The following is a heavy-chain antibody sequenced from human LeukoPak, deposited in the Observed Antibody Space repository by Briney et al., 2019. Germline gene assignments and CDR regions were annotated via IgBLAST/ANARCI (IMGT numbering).Heavy chain of an antibody. V-gene: IGHV1-2*02. D-gene: IGHD6-13*01. J-gene: IGHJ4*02. Sequence: ASVKVSCKASGYTLTGYYMHWVRQAPGQGLEWMGWINPNSGGTNYAQKFQGRVTMTWDTSISTAYMELSRLTSGDTAVYYCARFTAAAGHDWGQGTLVTVSS. CDR2: INPNSGGT. CDR3: ARFTAAAGHD. CDR1: GYTLTGYY.